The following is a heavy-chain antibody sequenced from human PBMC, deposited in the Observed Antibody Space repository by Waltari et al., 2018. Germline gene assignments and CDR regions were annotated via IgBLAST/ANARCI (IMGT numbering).Heavy chain of an antibody. D-gene: IGHD5-12*01. CDR2: IIPIFGTA. V-gene: IGHV1-69*01. Sequence: QVQLVQSGAEVKKPGSSVKVSCKASGGTFSSYAISWVRQAPGQGLEWMGGIIPIFGTANYAQKFQGRVTITADESTSTAYMELNSLRAEDTAVYYCARDPTYSGYDSGSFDYWGQGTLVTVSS. CDR1: GGTFSSYA. J-gene: IGHJ4*02. CDR3: ARDPTYSGYDSGSFDY.